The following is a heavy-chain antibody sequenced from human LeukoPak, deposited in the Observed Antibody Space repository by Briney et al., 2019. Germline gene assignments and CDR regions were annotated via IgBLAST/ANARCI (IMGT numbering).Heavy chain of an antibody. CDR1: GFTFEDYG. V-gene: IGHV3-20*04. Sequence: GGSLRLSCEASGFTFEDYGMTWVRQRPGKGLEYVCEINWNGDNPVYENSLRGRFTISRDNAKNSVYLQMNRVRTEDTALYYCARDYIFFCEGDCPLADRGPGTLVTVSS. D-gene: IGHD2-21*02. CDR2: INWNGDNP. J-gene: IGHJ4*02. CDR3: ARDYIFFCEGDCPLAD.